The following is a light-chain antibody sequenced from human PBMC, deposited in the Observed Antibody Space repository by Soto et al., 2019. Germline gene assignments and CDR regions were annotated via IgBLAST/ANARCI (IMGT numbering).Light chain of an antibody. J-gene: IGKJ1*01. CDR1: QSVISSY. V-gene: IGKV3-20*01. CDR2: GAS. CDR3: QHYGYSQWT. Sequence: ENVLKLSPGTLSLSPGERATLSSRSSQSVISSYLAWYQQKPGQAPRLLIYGASSRATGIPDRFSGSGSGTEFTLTITRLEPEDSAVYFCQHYGYSQWTFGQGTKVDI.